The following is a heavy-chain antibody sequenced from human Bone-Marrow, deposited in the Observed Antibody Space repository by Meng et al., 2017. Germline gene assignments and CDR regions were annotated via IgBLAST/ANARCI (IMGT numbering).Heavy chain of an antibody. V-gene: IGHV1-2*06. Sequence: GQRVRSRREGKKPGASVKVSCKASGYTFPDYWLHWVRRAPGQGLEWMGRINPKSGDTHYAQRFQGRVTMTGDTSISTAYMELSGLRSDDTAMYYCARDEDISAAGKLFGDYWGQGTLVTVSS. J-gene: IGHJ4*02. CDR1: GYTFPDYW. D-gene: IGHD6-13*01. CDR2: INPKSGDT. CDR3: ARDEDISAAGKLFGDY.